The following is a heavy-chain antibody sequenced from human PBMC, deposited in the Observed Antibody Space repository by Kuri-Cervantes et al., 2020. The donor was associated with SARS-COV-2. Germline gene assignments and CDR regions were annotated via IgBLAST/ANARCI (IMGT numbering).Heavy chain of an antibody. D-gene: IGHD2-21*01. V-gene: IGHV3-30*18. CDR1: GFNFSRTD. CDR3: AKDRVGVQDF. CDR2: ISHDGKNK. Sequence: GESLKISCAASGFNFSRTDTHWVRQAPGKGLEWVAVISHDGKNKKCIASGKGRFTISRDNFQNTLYLHMKSLRSEDTAMYYCAKDRVGVQDFWGQGTLVTVSS. J-gene: IGHJ4*02.